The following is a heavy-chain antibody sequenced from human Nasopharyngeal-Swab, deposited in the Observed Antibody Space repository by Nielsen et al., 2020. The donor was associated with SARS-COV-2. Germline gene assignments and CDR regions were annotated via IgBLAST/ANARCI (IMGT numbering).Heavy chain of an antibody. D-gene: IGHD4-17*01. J-gene: IGHJ4*02. Sequence: PSETLSLTCTVSGGSLSNYYWSWIRQPPGKGLEWLGYIHYTANTNYNPSLKSRLTMSVDASKNQFSLKLRSVTAADTAVYFCAREVWQRRLHTFDYWGLGTLVTVSS. V-gene: IGHV4-59*01. CDR1: GGSLSNYY. CDR2: IHYTANT. CDR3: AREVWQRRLHTFDY.